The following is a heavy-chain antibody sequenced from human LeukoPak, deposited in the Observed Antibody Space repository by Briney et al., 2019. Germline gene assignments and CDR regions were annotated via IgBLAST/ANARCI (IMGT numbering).Heavy chain of an antibody. CDR3: AKGPGPGSWLVDV. Sequence: GGSLRLSCAASGFTFNYYAMNWVRQVPGKGLEWVSGISGSDGSTYYADSVKGRFTISRDNSKSTLNLQMNSLRVEDTAVYHCAKGPGPGSWLVDVWGKGTPVIV. CDR2: ISGSDGST. D-gene: IGHD3-10*01. CDR1: GFTFNYYA. J-gene: IGHJ6*03. V-gene: IGHV3-23*01.